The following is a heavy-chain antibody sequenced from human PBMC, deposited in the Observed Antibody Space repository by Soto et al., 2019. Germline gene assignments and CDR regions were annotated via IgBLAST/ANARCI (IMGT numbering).Heavy chain of an antibody. J-gene: IGHJ4*02. V-gene: IGHV3-23*05. Sequence: VQLLESGGGLVQPGGSLRLSCAASGFTFNTYAMSWVRQAPGKGLEWVSAIGSDGTAIQYADSVKGRLTISKDNSKDTLYLQMNSLRAEDTAVYYCAKPGLTVAGTRYFDRWGQGTLVTVSS. CDR2: IGSDGTAI. D-gene: IGHD6-19*01. CDR1: GFTFNTYA. CDR3: AKPGLTVAGTRYFDR.